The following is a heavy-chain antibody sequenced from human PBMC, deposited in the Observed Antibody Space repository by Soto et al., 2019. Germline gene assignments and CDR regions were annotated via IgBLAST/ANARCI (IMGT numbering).Heavy chain of an antibody. Sequence: QVQLVQPGAEVKQPGSSVKVSCKTSGVSFNNNGIGWVRQAPGHGLEWMGGVSPPFRTSNYARKFQGRISITADASTGTVNMELSSLTSEDTAQYYCARVLYYGSGSYSPYGIDVWGQGTTVTVSS. CDR3: ARVLYYGSGSYSPYGIDV. V-gene: IGHV1-69*01. D-gene: IGHD3-10*01. CDR1: GVSFNNNG. CDR2: VSPPFRTS. J-gene: IGHJ6*02.